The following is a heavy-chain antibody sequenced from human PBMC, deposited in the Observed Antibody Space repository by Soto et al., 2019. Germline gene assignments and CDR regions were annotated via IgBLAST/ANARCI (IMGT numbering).Heavy chain of an antibody. J-gene: IGHJ6*02. Sequence: GGSLRLSCAASGFTFSSYSMNWVRQAPGKGLEWVSYISSSSSTIYYADPVKGRFTISRDNAKNSLYLQMNSLRDEDTAVYYCAREGHYGDYGLGYYYYYGMDVWGQGTTVTVSS. CDR1: GFTFSSYS. V-gene: IGHV3-48*02. CDR3: AREGHYGDYGLGYYYYYGMDV. D-gene: IGHD4-17*01. CDR2: ISSSSSTI.